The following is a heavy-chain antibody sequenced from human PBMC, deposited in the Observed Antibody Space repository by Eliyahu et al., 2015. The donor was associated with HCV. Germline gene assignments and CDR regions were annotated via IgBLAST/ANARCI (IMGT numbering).Heavy chain of an antibody. CDR2: INWNGGST. V-gene: IGHV3-20*01. J-gene: IGHJ4*02. D-gene: IGHD6-13*01. CDR3: ARGGGSSSWYLYFDY. Sequence: EVQLVESGGGVVRPGGSLRLXCAASGFXFDDYGMSWVRQAPGKGLEWVSGINWNGGSTGYADSVKGRFTISRDNAKNSLYLQMNSLRAEDTALYHCARGGGSSSWYLYFDYWGQGTLVTVSS. CDR1: GFXFDDYG.